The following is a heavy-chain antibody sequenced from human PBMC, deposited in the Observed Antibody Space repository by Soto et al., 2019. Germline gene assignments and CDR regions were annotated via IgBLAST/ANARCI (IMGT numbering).Heavy chain of an antibody. J-gene: IGHJ4*02. Sequence: ESGGGVVQPGRSLRLSCAASGFTFSSYAMHWVRQAPGKGLEWVAVISYDGSNKYYADSVKGRFTISRDNSKNTLYLQMNSLRAEDTAVYYCARDLDLIPLDFNSGSYYGPTYWGQGTLVTVSS. CDR3: ARDLDLIPLDFNSGSYYGPTY. V-gene: IGHV3-30-3*01. CDR1: GFTFSSYA. D-gene: IGHD1-26*01. CDR2: ISYDGSNK.